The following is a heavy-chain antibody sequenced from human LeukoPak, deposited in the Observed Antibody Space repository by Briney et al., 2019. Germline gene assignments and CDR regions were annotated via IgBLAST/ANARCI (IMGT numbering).Heavy chain of an antibody. V-gene: IGHV4-59*01. D-gene: IGHD2-8*01. J-gene: IGHJ4*01. Sequence: SQTLSLTCTVSGGSINSYYWSWIRQPPGKGLEWIGYIYYSGSTNYNPSLKSRVTISRDTSKNQFSLKLRSVTAADTAVYYCTSGGMVSGDYWGHGTLVTVSS. CDR1: GGSINSYY. CDR3: TSGGMVSGDY. CDR2: IYYSGST.